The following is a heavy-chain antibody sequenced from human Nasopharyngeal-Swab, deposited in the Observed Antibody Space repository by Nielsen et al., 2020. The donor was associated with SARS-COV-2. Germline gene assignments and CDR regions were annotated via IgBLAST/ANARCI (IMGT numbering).Heavy chain of an antibody. V-gene: IGHV3-30*18. J-gene: IGHJ6*03. CDR3: SKSRGYYYYMDV. D-gene: IGHD3-10*01. CDR2: ISYDGSNK. Sequence: SLKISCAASGFIFSSYGMHWVRQAPGKGLEWVAVISYDGSNKYYADSVKGRFTISRDNSKNTLYLQMNSLRAEDTALYYCSKSRGYYYYMDVWGKGTTVTVSS. CDR1: GFIFSSYG.